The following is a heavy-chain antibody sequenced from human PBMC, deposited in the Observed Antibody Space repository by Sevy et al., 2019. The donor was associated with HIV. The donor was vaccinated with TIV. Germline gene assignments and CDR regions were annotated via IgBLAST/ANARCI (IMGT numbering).Heavy chain of an antibody. CDR2: ISSSSSYI. CDR1: GFTFSSYS. Sequence: GGCLRLSCAASGFTFSSYSMNWVRQAPGKGLEWVSSISSSSSYIYYADSVKGRFTISRVNAKNSLYLQMNSLRAEDTAVYYCARETARSAFDIWGQGTMVTVSS. V-gene: IGHV3-21*01. CDR3: ARETARSAFDI. J-gene: IGHJ3*02. D-gene: IGHD5-18*01.